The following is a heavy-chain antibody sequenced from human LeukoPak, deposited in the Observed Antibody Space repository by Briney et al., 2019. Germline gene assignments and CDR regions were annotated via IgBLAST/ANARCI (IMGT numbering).Heavy chain of an antibody. J-gene: IGHJ4*02. V-gene: IGHV3-33*06. CDR1: GFTFSSYG. Sequence: GGSLRLSCAASGFTFSSYGMHWVRQAPGKGLEWVAVIWYDGGNKYYADSVKGRFTISRDNSKNTLYLQMNSLRAEDTAVYYCAKGVWYALYYFEYWGQGTLVTVSS. CDR3: AKGVWYALYYFEY. D-gene: IGHD2-8*01. CDR2: IWYDGGNK.